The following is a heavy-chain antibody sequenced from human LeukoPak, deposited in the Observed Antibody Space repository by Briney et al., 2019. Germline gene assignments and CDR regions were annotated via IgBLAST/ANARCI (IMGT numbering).Heavy chain of an antibody. CDR3: ARLRPRGEYSYGWAKGNYFDY. CDR1: GGSISSYY. J-gene: IGHJ4*02. CDR2: IYYSGST. D-gene: IGHD5-18*01. Sequence: SETLSLTCTVSGGSISSYYWSWIRQPPGKGLEWIGYIYYSGSTNYNPSLKSQVTISVDTSKNQFSLKLSSVTAADTAVYYCARLRPRGEYSYGWAKGNYFDYWGQGTLVTVSS. V-gene: IGHV4-59*08.